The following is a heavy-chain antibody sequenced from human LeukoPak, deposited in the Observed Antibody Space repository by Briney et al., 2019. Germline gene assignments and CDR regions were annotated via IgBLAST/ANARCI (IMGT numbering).Heavy chain of an antibody. CDR3: ARGKLELRENDAFDI. V-gene: IGHV1-69*13. CDR1: GGTFSSYA. Sequence: SVKVSCKASGGTFSSYAISWVRQAPGQGLEWMGGIIPIFGTANYAQKFQGRVTITADESTSTAYMELSSLRSEDTAVYCCARGKLELRENDAFDIWGQGTMVTVSS. D-gene: IGHD1-7*01. CDR2: IIPIFGTA. J-gene: IGHJ3*02.